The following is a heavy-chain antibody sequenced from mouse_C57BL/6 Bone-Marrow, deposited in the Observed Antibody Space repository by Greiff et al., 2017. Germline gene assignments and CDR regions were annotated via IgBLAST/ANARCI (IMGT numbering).Heavy chain of an antibody. Sequence: QVQLKQPGAELVKPGASVKMSCKASGYTFTSYWITWVKQRPGQGLEWIGDIYPGSGSTNYNEKFKSKATLTVDTSSSTSYMQVSSLTSEESAVYYCARRGDYYGSSFRWYFDVWGTGTTVTVSS. V-gene: IGHV1-55*01. J-gene: IGHJ1*03. CDR3: ARRGDYYGSSFRWYFDV. CDR1: GYTFTSYW. CDR2: IYPGSGST. D-gene: IGHD1-1*01.